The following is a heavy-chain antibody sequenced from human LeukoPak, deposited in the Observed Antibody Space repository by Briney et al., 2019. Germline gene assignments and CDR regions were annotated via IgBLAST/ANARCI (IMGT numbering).Heavy chain of an antibody. J-gene: IGHJ5*02. Sequence: GGSLRLSRAASGFTFSSYGMHWVRQAPGKGLEWVAVISYDGSNKYYADSVKGRFTISRDNSKNTLYLQMNSLRAEDTAVYYCAKGTYGSGPIGPWGQGTLVTVSS. CDR3: AKGTYGSGPIGP. D-gene: IGHD3-10*01. CDR1: GFTFSSYG. CDR2: ISYDGSNK. V-gene: IGHV3-30*18.